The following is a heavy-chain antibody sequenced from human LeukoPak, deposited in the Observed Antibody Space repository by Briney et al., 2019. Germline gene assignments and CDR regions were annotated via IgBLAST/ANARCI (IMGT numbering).Heavy chain of an antibody. J-gene: IGHJ4*02. CDR3: ASPLPHSSGWYGLLGY. V-gene: IGHV3-23*01. Sequence: PGGSLRLSCAASGFTFTNYAMSWVRQSPKKGLEWVSVISASGGSTNYADSVKGRFTISRDTSKNTLYLQMNNLRAEDTAVYYCASPLPHSSGWYGLLGYWGEGTLVTVSS. CDR2: ISASGGST. CDR1: GFTFTNYA. D-gene: IGHD6-19*01.